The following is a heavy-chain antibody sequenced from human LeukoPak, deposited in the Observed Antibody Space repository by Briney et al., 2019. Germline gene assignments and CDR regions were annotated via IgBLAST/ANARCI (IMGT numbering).Heavy chain of an antibody. V-gene: IGHV1-18*01. CDR3: ARDSWSPITMVLDY. D-gene: IGHD3-10*01. CDR2: ISAYNGNT. CDR1: GYTFTSYG. J-gene: IGHJ4*02. Sequence: ASVKVSCKASGYTFTSYGISWVRQAPGQGLEWMGWISAYNGNTNYAQKLQGRVTMTTDTSTSTAYMELRSLRSDDTAVYYCARDSWSPITMVLDYWGQGTLVTVSS.